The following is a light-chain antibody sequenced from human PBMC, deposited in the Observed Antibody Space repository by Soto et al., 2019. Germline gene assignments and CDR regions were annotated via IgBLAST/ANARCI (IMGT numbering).Light chain of an antibody. CDR3: MQVLQTPFT. CDR2: MGS. Sequence: DFVLTQSPLSLAVTPADPASISCRSSQSLLHSNGNNYLNWYLQKLGQSPQLLIYMGSNRASGVPDRYSGSESGIDFTLKISRVEAEDVGVYYCMQVLQTPFTFGPGTKVEIK. V-gene: IGKV2-28*01. J-gene: IGKJ3*01. CDR1: QSLLHSNGNNY.